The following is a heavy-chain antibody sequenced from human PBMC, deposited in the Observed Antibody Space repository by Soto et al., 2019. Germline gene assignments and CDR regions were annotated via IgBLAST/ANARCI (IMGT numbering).Heavy chain of an antibody. J-gene: IGHJ3*02. CDR2: IYWDNDK. CDR1: GLSLSTSRVG. Sequence: SGPTLVNPTQTLTLTCTLSGLSLSTSRVGVGWIRQPPGEALEWLALIYWDNDKRYSPSLKRRLTVTKDTSKNQVVLTMTNMDPVDTATYYCAHKASGTYYNVAFDIWGQGTLVTVSS. CDR3: AHKASGTYYNVAFDI. D-gene: IGHD3-10*01. V-gene: IGHV2-5*02.